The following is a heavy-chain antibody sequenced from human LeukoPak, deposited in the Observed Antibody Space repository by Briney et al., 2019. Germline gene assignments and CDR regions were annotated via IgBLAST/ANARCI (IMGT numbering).Heavy chain of an antibody. CDR3: ARLTHSGSDNWFDP. CDR2: IYPGDSDT. CDR1: GSRSTSYW. Sequence: GETLKTSCKGSGSRSTSYWIGWVPQIHGKGLGWVATIYPGDSDTRYSPSFQGQVTISADKPISTDYLQWSSLKASDTAMYYCARLTHSGSDNWFDPWGQGTLVTVSS. J-gene: IGHJ5*02. D-gene: IGHD3-10*01. V-gene: IGHV5-51*01.